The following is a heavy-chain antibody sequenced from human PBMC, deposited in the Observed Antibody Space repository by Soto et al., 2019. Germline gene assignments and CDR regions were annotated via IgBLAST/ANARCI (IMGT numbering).Heavy chain of an antibody. CDR2: IKSKTDGGTT. CDR3: TTSPDYYDSSGYDLYFDY. Sequence: PGGSLRLSCAASGFTFSNAWMNWVRQAPGKGLEWVGRIKSKTDGGTTDYAAPVKGRFTISRDDSKNTLYLQMNSLKTEDTAVYYRTTSPDYYDSSGYDLYFDYWGQGTLVTVSS. J-gene: IGHJ4*02. D-gene: IGHD3-22*01. CDR1: GFTFSNAW. V-gene: IGHV3-15*07.